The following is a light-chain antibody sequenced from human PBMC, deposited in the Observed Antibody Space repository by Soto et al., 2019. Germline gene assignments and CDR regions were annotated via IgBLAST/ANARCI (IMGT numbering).Light chain of an antibody. CDR3: QQYYSTPLT. CDR1: QSVLYSSNNKNY. V-gene: IGKV4-1*01. J-gene: IGKJ4*01. CDR2: WAS. Sequence: DIVMTQSPDSLAVSLGERATINCKSSQSVLYSSNNKNYLVWYQQKPGQPPKLLIYWASTRESGVPDRFSGNGSGTDFTLTISSLQAEDVAVYYCQQYYSTPLTFGGGTKVDNK.